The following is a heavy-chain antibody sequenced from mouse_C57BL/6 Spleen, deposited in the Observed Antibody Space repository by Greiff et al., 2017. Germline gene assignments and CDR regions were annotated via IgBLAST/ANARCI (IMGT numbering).Heavy chain of an antibody. J-gene: IGHJ4*01. D-gene: IGHD2-2*01. CDR3: AMVYYGYDGAMDY. Sequence: EVKLMESGGGLVKPGGSLKLSCAASGFTFSDYGMHWVRQAPEKGLEWVAYISSGSSTIYYADTVKGRFTISRDTAKNTLFLQMTSLRSEDTAMYYCAMVYYGYDGAMDYWGQGTSVTVSS. CDR1: GFTFSDYG. V-gene: IGHV5-17*01. CDR2: ISSGSSTI.